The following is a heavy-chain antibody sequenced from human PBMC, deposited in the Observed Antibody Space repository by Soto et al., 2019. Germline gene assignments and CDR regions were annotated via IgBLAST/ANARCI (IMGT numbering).Heavy chain of an antibody. Sequence: QVQLVQSGAEVKKPGSSVKVSCKASGGTFSSYTISWVRQAPGQGLEWMGRIIPILGIANYAQKFQGRVTSTADKSTSTAYVELSSLRSEDTAVYYCARGPHYYGSGSYLVYWGQGTLVTVSS. J-gene: IGHJ4*02. CDR2: IIPILGIA. V-gene: IGHV1-69*02. CDR3: ARGPHYYGSGSYLVY. CDR1: GGTFSSYT. D-gene: IGHD3-10*01.